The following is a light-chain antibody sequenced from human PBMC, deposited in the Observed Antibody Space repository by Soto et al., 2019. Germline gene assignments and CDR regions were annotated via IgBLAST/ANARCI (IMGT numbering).Light chain of an antibody. J-gene: IGKJ4*01. CDR1: QPVSTF. CDR3: QQRDTWPT. Sequence: EIVLTQSPATLSLSPGETASLSCRASQPVSTFLAWYQKKPGQSPSLLLYDASNRATGVPDRFSGSGSGTDFTLTIGSLEPEDFAVYYCQQRDTWPTFGGGTKVEIK. V-gene: IGKV3-11*01. CDR2: DAS.